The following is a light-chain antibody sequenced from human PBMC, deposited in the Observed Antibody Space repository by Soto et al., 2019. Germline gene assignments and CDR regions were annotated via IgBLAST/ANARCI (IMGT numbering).Light chain of an antibody. CDR2: YAS. V-gene: IGKV3D-20*02. CDR1: QSVSSSY. Sequence: ENVLVASPCTLSLPLVEIATLFFTSSQSVSSSYLASYQQKHGQAPSFLIYYASNRAAGIPDRFSGSGSGTDSTLTIRSLEPEDFPVYYCQYRSNWPLTCGGGTTV. CDR3: QYRSNWPLT. J-gene: IGKJ4*01.